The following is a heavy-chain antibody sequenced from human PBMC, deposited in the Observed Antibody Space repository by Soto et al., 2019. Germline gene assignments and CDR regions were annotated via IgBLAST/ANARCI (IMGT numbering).Heavy chain of an antibody. J-gene: IGHJ4*02. V-gene: IGHV1-3*05. CDR2: INAGNGNT. CDR1: GYTFTSYA. CDR3: ARSIAVVTALDY. D-gene: IGHD2-21*02. Sequence: QVQLVQSGAEEKKPGASVKVSCKASGYTFTSYAMHWVRQAPGQRFEWMGWINAGNGNTKYSQKLQGRVTITRETSASTADMELSSLRSEDTAVYYCARSIAVVTALDYWGQGTLVTVPS.